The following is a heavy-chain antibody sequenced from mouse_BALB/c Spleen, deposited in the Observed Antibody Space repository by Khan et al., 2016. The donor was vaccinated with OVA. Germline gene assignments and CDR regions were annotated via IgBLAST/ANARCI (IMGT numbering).Heavy chain of an antibody. Sequence: QVQLKESGPGLVAPSQSLSITCTVSGFSLTDYGVGWIRQPPGKGLEWLGVIWGGGTTYYNSALKSRLSISKDNSKSQVFLKMNSLQTDDTAMYYCAKLLWSHYYAMDYWGQGTSVTASA. CDR1: GFSLTDYG. V-gene: IGHV2-6-5*01. CDR3: AKLLWSHYYAMDY. D-gene: IGHD1-1*02. CDR2: IWGGGTT. J-gene: IGHJ4*01.